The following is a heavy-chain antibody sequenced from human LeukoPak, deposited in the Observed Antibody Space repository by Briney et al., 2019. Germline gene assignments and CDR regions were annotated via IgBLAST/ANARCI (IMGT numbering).Heavy chain of an antibody. CDR2: IGTAGDP. Sequence: PGGSLRLSCAASGFTFSSYDMHWVRQATGKGLEWVSAIGTAGDPYYPGSVKGRFTISRENAKNSLYLQMNSLRAEDTAVYYCAKDLASTSPGYNYGMDVWGKGTTVTVSS. V-gene: IGHV3-13*05. J-gene: IGHJ6*04. D-gene: IGHD5-24*01. CDR3: AKDLASTSPGYNYGMDV. CDR1: GFTFSSYD.